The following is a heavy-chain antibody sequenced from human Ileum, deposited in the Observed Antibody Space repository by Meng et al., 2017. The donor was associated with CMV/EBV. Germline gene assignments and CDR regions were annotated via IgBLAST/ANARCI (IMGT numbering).Heavy chain of an antibody. CDR1: GFTLNNYA. Sequence: GRSLRLSCAASGFTLNNYAMSWVRQAPGKGLEWVSSTSANGVSTYYADSVKGRFTISRDNSKNTLSLQMNSLRAEDTAVYYCAKDSSQTVYHFDYWGRGTLVTVSS. CDR3: AKDSSQTVYHFDY. V-gene: IGHV3-23*01. D-gene: IGHD2-2*02. CDR2: TSANGVST. J-gene: IGHJ4*02.